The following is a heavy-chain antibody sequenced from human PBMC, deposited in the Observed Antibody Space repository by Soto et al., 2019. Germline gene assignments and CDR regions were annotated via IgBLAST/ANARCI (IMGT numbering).Heavy chain of an antibody. J-gene: IGHJ4*02. Sequence: SETLSLTCTVSGGSISSGGYYWSWIRQHPGKGLEWIGYIYYSGSTYYNPSLKSRVTISVDTSKNQFSLKLSSVTAADTAVYYCAGSAGDFFDYWGQGTLVTVSS. CDR3: AGSAGDFFDY. D-gene: IGHD4-17*01. V-gene: IGHV4-31*02. CDR2: IYYSGST. CDR1: GGSISSGGYY.